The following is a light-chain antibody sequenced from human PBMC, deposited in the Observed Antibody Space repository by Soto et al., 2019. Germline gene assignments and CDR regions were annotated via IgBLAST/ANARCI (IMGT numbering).Light chain of an antibody. CDR3: HQYGGSMGT. V-gene: IGKV3-20*01. CDR1: QSIRNNF. CDR2: GAS. Sequence: DILLTQSPATLSLSPGERATLSCRASQSIRNNFLARYQHNPAQAPRLLIYGASTRASGIPDRFSGSGSGTDFTLTIDRLEPEDFALYFCHQYGGSMGTFGQGTKVDIK. J-gene: IGKJ1*01.